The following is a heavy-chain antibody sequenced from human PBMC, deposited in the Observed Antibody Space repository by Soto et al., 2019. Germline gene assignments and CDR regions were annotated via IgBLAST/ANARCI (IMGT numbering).Heavy chain of an antibody. CDR3: ARQRTDFGVVMNFDY. CDR2: IYYSGST. D-gene: IGHD3-3*01. CDR1: GGSISSSSYY. V-gene: IGHV4-39*01. J-gene: IGHJ4*02. Sequence: SETLSLTCTVSGGSISSSSYYWGWIRQPPGKGLEWIGSIYYSGSTYYNPSLKSRVTISVDTSKNQFSLKLGSVTAADTAVYYCARQRTDFGVVMNFDYWGQGTLVTVSS.